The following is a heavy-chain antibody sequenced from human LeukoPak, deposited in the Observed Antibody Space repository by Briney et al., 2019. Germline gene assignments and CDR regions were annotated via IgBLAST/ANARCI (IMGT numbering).Heavy chain of an antibody. CDR2: MNPNSGNT. D-gene: IGHD6-13*01. CDR1: GYTFTSYD. J-gene: IGHJ5*02. V-gene: IGHV1-8*01. CDR3: ARGRRYSSSWYLNWFDP. Sequence: ASVKVSCEASGYTFTSYDINWVRQATGQGLEWMGWMNPNSGNTGYAQKFQGRVTMTRNTSISTAYMELSSLRSEDTAVYYCARGRRYSSSWYLNWFDPWGQGTLVTVSS.